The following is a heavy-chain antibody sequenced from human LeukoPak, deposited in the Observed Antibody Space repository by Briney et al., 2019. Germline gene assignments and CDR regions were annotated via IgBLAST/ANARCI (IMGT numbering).Heavy chain of an antibody. V-gene: IGHV3-30-3*01. Sequence: GGSLRLSCAASGFTFSNYAMHWVRQAPGKGLEWVAVISYDGSNKYYADSVKGRFTISRDNSKNTLYLQMNSLRAGDTAVYFCARDMGRAWYGPPDYWGQGTLVTVSS. CDR3: ARDMGRAWYGPPDY. CDR2: ISYDGSNK. CDR1: GFTFSNYA. J-gene: IGHJ4*02. D-gene: IGHD6-13*01.